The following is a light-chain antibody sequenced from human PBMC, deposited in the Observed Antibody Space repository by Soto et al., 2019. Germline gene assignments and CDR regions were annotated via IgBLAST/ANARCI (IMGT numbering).Light chain of an antibody. CDR3: QQFKSYPVT. V-gene: IGKV1-13*02. J-gene: IGKJ4*01. CDR1: QGISSA. CDR2: DAS. Sequence: AIQLTQSPSSLSASVGDRVTITCRASQGISSALAWYQQKPGKAPKLLIYDASTLESGVPSRFSGSGSGTDFTLAISSLQPEDFATYYCQQFKSYPVTFGGGSKVEIK.